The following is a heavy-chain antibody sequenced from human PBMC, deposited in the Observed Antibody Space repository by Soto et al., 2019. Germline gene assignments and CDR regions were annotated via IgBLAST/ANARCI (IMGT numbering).Heavy chain of an antibody. V-gene: IGHV1-69*08. CDR3: AREGFGDIYGTVDI. CDR2: VITNDGTT. D-gene: IGHD3-10*01. J-gene: IGHJ3*02. CDR1: GRAFKVYT. Sequence: QVQLVQSGPEVKKPGSSVKVSCKASGRAFKVYTITWVRQAPGQGLEWMGRVITNDGTTTFAHKFQGRVTITADIYASTAYLELNGLNLDDTAVYYCAREGFGDIYGTVDIWGDGTLVIVSS.